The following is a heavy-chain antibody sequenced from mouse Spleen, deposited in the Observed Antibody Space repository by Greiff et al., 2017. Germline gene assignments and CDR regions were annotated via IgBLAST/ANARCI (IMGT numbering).Heavy chain of an antibody. CDR3: ARWDPYFDY. J-gene: IGHJ2*01. D-gene: IGHD4-1*01. V-gene: IGHV1-69*01. CDR1: GYTFTSYW. Sequence: QVQLQQPGAELVMPGASVKLSCKASGYTFTSYWMHWVKQRPGQGLEWIGEIDPSDSYTNYNQKFKGKATLTVDKSSSTAYMQLSSLTSEDSAVYYCARWDPYFDYWGQGTTLTVSS. CDR2: IDPSDSYT.